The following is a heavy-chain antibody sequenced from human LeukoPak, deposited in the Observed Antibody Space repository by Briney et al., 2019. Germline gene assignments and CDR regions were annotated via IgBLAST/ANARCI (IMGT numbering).Heavy chain of an antibody. D-gene: IGHD3-9*01. Sequence: GGSLRLSCAASGFTFDDYTMHWVRQAPGKGLEWVSLISWDGGSTYYADSVKGRFTISRDNSKNTLYLQMGSLRAEDMAVYYCARGVGTYYDILTGYSTSFDYWGQGTLVTVSS. J-gene: IGHJ4*02. V-gene: IGHV3-43*01. CDR1: GFTFDDYT. CDR2: ISWDGGST. CDR3: ARGVGTYYDILTGYSTSFDY.